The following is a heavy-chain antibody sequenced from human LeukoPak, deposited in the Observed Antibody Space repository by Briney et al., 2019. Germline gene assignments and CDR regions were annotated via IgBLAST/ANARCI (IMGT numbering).Heavy chain of an antibody. J-gene: IGHJ2*01. CDR1: GGSVSDYY. CDR3: ARVVVVATPVWYFDL. D-gene: IGHD2-15*01. CDR2: IYSSGSA. Sequence: PSETLSLTCTVSGGSVSDYYWSWIRQPAGKGLQWIGRIYSSGSAIYNPSLKSRVTISIDKSKNQFSVNLSSVTAADTAMYYCARVVVVATPVWYFDLWGRGTLVTVSS. V-gene: IGHV4-4*07.